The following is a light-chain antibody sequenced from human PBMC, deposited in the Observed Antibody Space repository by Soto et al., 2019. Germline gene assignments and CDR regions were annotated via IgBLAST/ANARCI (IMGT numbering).Light chain of an antibody. Sequence: QSALTQPRSVSGSPGQSITISCTGTSSDVGGFDFVSWYQQHPGKAPKLMIYDVTKRPSGVPDRFSGSKSGNTASLTISGLQAEDEADYYCYSYAGSYTWVFGGGTKLTVL. CDR2: DVT. J-gene: IGLJ3*02. V-gene: IGLV2-11*01. CDR1: SSDVGGFDF. CDR3: YSYAGSYTWV.